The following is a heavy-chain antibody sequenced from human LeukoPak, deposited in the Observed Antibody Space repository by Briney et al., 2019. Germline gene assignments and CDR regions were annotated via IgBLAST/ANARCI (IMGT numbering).Heavy chain of an antibody. D-gene: IGHD3-9*01. CDR1: GFIFSSYG. CDR2: IWYDGSNK. V-gene: IGHV3-33*01. CDR3: ARGYDILTGYYIHWFDP. J-gene: IGHJ5*02. Sequence: GGSLRLSCAASGFIFSSYGMHWVRQAPGKGLEWVAVIWYDGSNKYYADSVKGRFTISRDNSKNTLYLQMNSLRAEDTAVYYCARGYDILTGYYIHWFDPWGQGTLVTVSS.